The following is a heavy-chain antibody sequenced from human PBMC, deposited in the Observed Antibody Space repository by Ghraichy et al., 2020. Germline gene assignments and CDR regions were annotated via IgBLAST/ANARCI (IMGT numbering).Heavy chain of an antibody. V-gene: IGHV4-38-2*02. CDR2: INHSGST. Sequence: SETLSLTCAVSGYSISSGYYWGWIRQPPGKGLGWIGSINHSGSTYYKQSLKSRVTISVDTSKNQISLKMSSVTAADTAVYYCARDRGYYTSDYWGQGTLVTVSS. CDR3: ARDRGYYTSDY. CDR1: GYSISSGYY. D-gene: IGHD3-3*01. J-gene: IGHJ4*02.